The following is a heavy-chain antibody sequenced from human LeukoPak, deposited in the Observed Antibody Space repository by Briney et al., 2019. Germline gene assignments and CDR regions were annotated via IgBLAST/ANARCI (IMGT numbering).Heavy chain of an antibody. Sequence: GGSLRLSCAASGFTFDDYAMHWVRQAPGKGLEWVSGISWNSGSIGYADSVKGRFTISRDNAKNSLYLQMNSLRAEDTALYYCAKDQGGVVVPAAIDYWGQGTLVTVSS. D-gene: IGHD2-2*01. CDR3: AKDQGGVVVPAAIDY. J-gene: IGHJ4*02. V-gene: IGHV3-9*01. CDR2: ISWNSGSI. CDR1: GFTFDDYA.